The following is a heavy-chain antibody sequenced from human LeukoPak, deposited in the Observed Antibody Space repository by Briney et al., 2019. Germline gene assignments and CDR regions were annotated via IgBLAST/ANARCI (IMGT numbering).Heavy chain of an antibody. J-gene: IGHJ5*01. V-gene: IGHV4-39*07. D-gene: IGHD3-10*01. Sequence: SETLSLTCTVSGGSISTNSYYWGWIRQPPGKGLEWIGSISYSGNTYYNPSLKSRVTMSVDTSKNQFSLKLSSVTAADTAVYYCATDGMVRGPDAWFDSWGQGTLVTVSS. CDR2: ISYSGNT. CDR1: GGSISTNSYY. CDR3: ATDGMVRGPDAWFDS.